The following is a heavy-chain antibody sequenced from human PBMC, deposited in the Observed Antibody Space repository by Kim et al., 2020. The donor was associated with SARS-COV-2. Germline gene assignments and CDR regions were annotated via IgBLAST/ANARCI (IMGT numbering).Heavy chain of an antibody. J-gene: IGHJ6*02. CDR3: TSPLFLWFGEHGMDV. Sequence: GGSLRLSCAASGFTFSGSAMHWVRQASGKGLEWVGRIRSKANSYATAYDASVKGRFTISRDDSKNTAYLQMNSLKTEDTAVYYCTSPLFLWFGEHGMDVWGQGTTVTVSS. CDR2: IRSKANSYAT. D-gene: IGHD3-10*01. V-gene: IGHV3-73*01. CDR1: GFTFSGSA.